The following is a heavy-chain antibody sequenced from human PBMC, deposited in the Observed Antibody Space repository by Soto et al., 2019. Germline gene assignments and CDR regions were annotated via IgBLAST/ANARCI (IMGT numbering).Heavy chain of an antibody. CDR2: INAGNGNT. D-gene: IGHD3-22*01. Sequence: SVKVSCKASGYTFTSYAMHWVRQAPGQRLEWMGWINAGNGNTKYSQMFQGRVTITRDTSASTAYMELSSLRSEDTAVYYCASSYYYDSSGYSSLYYYYGMDVWGQGTTVTVSS. V-gene: IGHV1-3*01. J-gene: IGHJ6*02. CDR1: GYTFTSYA. CDR3: ASSYYYDSSGYSSLYYYYGMDV.